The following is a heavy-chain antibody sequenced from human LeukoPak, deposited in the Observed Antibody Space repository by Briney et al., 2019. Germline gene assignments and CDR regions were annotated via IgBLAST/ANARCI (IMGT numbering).Heavy chain of an antibody. D-gene: IGHD3-22*01. CDR1: GGSISSYY. V-gene: IGHV4-59*01. CDR2: IYYSGST. J-gene: IGHJ3*02. CDR3: ARPRYYDSSGYYFDI. Sequence: PSETLSLTCTVSGGSISSYYWSWIRQPPGKGLEWIGYIYYSGSTNYNPSLKSRVTISVDTSKNQFSLKLSSVTAADTAVYYCARPRYYDSSGYYFDIWGQGTMVTVSS.